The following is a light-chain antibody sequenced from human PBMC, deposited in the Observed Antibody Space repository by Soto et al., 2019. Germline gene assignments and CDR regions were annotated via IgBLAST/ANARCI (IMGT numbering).Light chain of an antibody. CDR3: QQYGGSPRT. Sequence: EIVLTQSPGTLSLSPGERATLSCTASQSVSSSSLAWYQQKRGQAPRLLIHDASSRATGIPDRFSGSGSGTDFTLTISRLEPEDFAVYYCQQYGGSPRTFGQGTKVEVK. CDR2: DAS. CDR1: QSVSSSS. J-gene: IGKJ1*01. V-gene: IGKV3-20*01.